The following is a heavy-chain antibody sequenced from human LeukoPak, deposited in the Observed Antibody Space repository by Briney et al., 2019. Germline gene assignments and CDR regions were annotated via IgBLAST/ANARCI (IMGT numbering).Heavy chain of an antibody. Sequence: GASVKVSCKASGYTFTSYGISWVRQAPGQGLEWMGWISAYNGNTNYAQKLQGRVTMTTDTYTSTAYMELRSLRSDDTAVYYCARDPSRSTSCYAHWFDLWGQGTLVTVSS. V-gene: IGHV1-18*01. J-gene: IGHJ5*02. D-gene: IGHD2-2*01. CDR2: ISAYNGNT. CDR1: GYTFTSYG. CDR3: ARDPSRSTSCYAHWFDL.